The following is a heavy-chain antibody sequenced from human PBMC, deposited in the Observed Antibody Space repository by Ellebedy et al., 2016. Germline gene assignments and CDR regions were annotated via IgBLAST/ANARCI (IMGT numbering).Heavy chain of an antibody. CDR1: GFTVSDHN. CDR2: ISGSGGST. D-gene: IGHD1-26*01. V-gene: IGHV3-23*01. CDR3: AKDRWELLRTFDY. Sequence: GESLKISCAASGFTVSDHNMDWVRQAPGKGLEWVSAISGSGGSTYYADSVKGRFTISRDNSKNTLYLQMNSLRAEDTAVYYCAKDRWELLRTFDYWGQGTLVTVSS. J-gene: IGHJ4*02.